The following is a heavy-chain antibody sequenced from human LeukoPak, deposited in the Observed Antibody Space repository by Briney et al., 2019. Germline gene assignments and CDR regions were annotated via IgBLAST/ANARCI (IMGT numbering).Heavy chain of an antibody. CDR3: ARRRYGHSPFDY. Sequence: GSSLEISCQSSGYTFSSYWIGWAPHVPGKGREWMRIIYPDDSDSRDSPSFQGQVTMTADKSISTAYLQWSSLKASDSAMYFCARRRYGHSPFDYWGQGTLVTVSS. J-gene: IGHJ4*02. CDR2: IYPDDSDS. V-gene: IGHV5-51*01. D-gene: IGHD4-23*01. CDR1: GYTFSSYW.